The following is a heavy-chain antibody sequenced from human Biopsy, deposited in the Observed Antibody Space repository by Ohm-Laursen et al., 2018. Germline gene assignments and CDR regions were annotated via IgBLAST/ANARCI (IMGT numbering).Heavy chain of an antibody. CDR3: ARATNSTGWPYYYFYGIDV. J-gene: IGHJ6*02. Sequence: GTLSLTYTVSGGSISSDYWSWIRQTPGKGLEWIGYIYYSGSTNYNPSLKSRVTISVDTSKNQFSLRLNSVTAADTAVYYCARATNSTGWPYYYFYGIDVWGQGTTVTVSS. CDR2: IYYSGST. V-gene: IGHV4-59*01. CDR1: GGSISSDY. D-gene: IGHD2/OR15-2a*01.